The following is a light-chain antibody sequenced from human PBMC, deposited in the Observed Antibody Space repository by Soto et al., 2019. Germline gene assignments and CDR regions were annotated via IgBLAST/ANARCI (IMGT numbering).Light chain of an antibody. J-gene: IGLJ1*01. CDR3: SSYPSNTTHYV. V-gene: IGLV2-14*01. CDR2: DVT. CDR1: SSDVGAYNY. Sequence: QSALTQPASVSGSPGQSIAISCTGTSSDVGAYNYVSWYQQHPGKVPKLVIYDVTNRPSGVSDRFSGSKSGNTASLTISGLQAEDEDDYSCSSYPSNTTHYVFGTGTKVTVL.